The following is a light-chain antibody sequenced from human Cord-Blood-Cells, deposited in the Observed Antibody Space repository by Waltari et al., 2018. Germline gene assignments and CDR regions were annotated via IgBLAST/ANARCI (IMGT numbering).Light chain of an antibody. V-gene: IGLV2-23*01. J-gene: IGLJ2*01. CDR3: CSYAGSSTYVV. Sequence: QSALTQPASVSGSPGQSITISCTGTSSDVGSYNLVSWYQQHPGKALKLMIYEGSKRPSGVSNRFSGSKSGNTASLTISGLQAEDEAYYYCCSYAGSSTYVVFGGGTKLTVL. CDR1: SSDVGSYNL. CDR2: EGS.